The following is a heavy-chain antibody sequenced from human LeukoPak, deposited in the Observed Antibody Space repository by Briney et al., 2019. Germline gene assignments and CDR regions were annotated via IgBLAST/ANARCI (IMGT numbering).Heavy chain of an antibody. CDR1: GFTFSRYA. V-gene: IGHV3-23*01. CDR3: AKTRYYYDSSGYIHFDY. CDR2: ISGSGGST. Sequence: GGSLRLSCAASGFTFSRYAMSWVRQAPGKGLEWVSAISGSGGSTYYADSVKGRFTISRDSSKNTLYLQMNSLRAEDTAVYYCAKTRYYYDSSGYIHFDYWGQGTLVTVSS. D-gene: IGHD3-22*01. J-gene: IGHJ4*02.